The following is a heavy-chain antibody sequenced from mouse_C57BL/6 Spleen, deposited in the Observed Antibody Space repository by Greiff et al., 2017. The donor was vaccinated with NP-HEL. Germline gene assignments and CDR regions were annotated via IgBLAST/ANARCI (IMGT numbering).Heavy chain of an antibody. CDR3: ARGSYRYFDV. V-gene: IGHV1-26*01. CDR1: GYTFTDYY. D-gene: IGHD1-1*01. J-gene: IGHJ1*03. CDR2: INPNNGGT. Sequence: EVQLQQSGPELVKPGASVKISCKASGYTFTDYYMNWVKQSHGKSLEWIGDINPNNGGTSYNQKFKGKATLTVDKSSSTAYMELRSLTSEDSAVYYCARGSYRYFDVWGTGTTVTVSS.